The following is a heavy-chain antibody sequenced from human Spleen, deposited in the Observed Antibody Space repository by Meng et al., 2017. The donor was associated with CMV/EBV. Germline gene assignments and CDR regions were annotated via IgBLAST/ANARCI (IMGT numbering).Heavy chain of an antibody. CDR2: INHSGST. CDR1: GGSFSNYY. V-gene: IGHV4-34*01. CDR3: ARAARDWVRGNWFDP. Sequence: YGGSFSNYYWSWIRQPPGKGLEWIGEINHSGSTNYNPSLKSRLTISVDTSKNQFSLKLSSVTAADTAVYYCARAARDWVRGNWFDPWGQGTLVTVSS. D-gene: IGHD2-21*02. J-gene: IGHJ5*02.